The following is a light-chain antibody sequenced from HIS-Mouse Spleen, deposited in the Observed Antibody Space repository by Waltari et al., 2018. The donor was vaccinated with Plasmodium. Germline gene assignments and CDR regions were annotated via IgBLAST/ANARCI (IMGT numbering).Light chain of an antibody. J-gene: IGLJ2*01. CDR2: GKN. CDR1: SLRSYY. Sequence: SSELTQDPAVSVALGQTVSITCHGDSLRSYYASWYQQKPGQAPVLVIYGKNNRPSGIPDRFSGSSSGNTASLTITGAQAEDEADYYCNSRDSSGNHVVFGGGTKLTVL. V-gene: IGLV3-19*01. CDR3: NSRDSSGNHVV.